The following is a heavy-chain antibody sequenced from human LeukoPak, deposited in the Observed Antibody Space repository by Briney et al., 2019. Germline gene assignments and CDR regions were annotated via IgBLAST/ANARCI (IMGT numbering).Heavy chain of an antibody. J-gene: IGHJ4*02. CDR3: ATSRTFDY. D-gene: IGHD1-1*01. Sequence: PGGSLRLSCAASGFTFRSYWMNWVRQAPGKGLEWVANIKQDGSEIYYVDSVKGRFTISRDNAKNSLYLQMNSLRAEDTAVYYCATSRTFDYWGQGTLVTVSS. V-gene: IGHV3-7*03. CDR2: IKQDGSEI. CDR1: GFTFRSYW.